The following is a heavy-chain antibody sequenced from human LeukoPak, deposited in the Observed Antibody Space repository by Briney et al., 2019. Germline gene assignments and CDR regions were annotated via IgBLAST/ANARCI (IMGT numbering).Heavy chain of an antibody. CDR3: ARGSSDYDFWSGHPHDPFDY. CDR2: IYYSGST. J-gene: IGHJ4*02. V-gene: IGHV4-59*01. D-gene: IGHD3-3*01. CDR1: GGSISSYY. Sequence: PSETLSLTCTVSGGSISSYYWSWIRQPPGKGLEWIGYIYYSGSTNYNPSLKSRVTISVDTSKNQFSLKLSSVTAADTAVYYCARGSSDYDFWSGHPHDPFDYWGQGTLVTVSS.